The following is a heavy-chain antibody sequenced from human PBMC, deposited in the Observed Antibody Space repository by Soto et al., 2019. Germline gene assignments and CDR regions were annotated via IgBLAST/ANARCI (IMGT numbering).Heavy chain of an antibody. CDR3: ASSDEGDGVLDAGQDYGMDV. Sequence: QVQLVQSGAEVKKPGASVKVSCKASGYTFTGYYMHWVRQAPGQGLEWMGWINPNSGDTNYAQKVEGGLNMPSDRTSSTAYMELGRLRSDDTGVYYCASSDEGDGVLDAGQDYGMDVWGQGATGTVAS. V-gene: IGHV1-2*02. D-gene: IGHD2-8*01. CDR1: GYTFTGYY. J-gene: IGHJ6*02. CDR2: INPNSGDT.